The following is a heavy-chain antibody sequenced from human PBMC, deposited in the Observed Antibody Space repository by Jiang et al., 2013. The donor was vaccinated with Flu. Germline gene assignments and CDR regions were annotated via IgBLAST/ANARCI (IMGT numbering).Heavy chain of an antibody. CDR2: VSYSGGT. J-gene: IGHJ4*02. CDR1: SGSINSNNYY. Sequence: GSGLVKPSETLSLTCTVSSGSINSNNYYWGWIRQPPGKGLERIASVSYSGGTYHNPSLTSRVTMSLDTSKNQFFLKLSSVTAADTAVYYCARPGGPTGWFYFDFWGQGTLVTVSS. CDR3: ARPGGPTGWFYFDF. D-gene: IGHD6-19*01. V-gene: IGHV4-39*01.